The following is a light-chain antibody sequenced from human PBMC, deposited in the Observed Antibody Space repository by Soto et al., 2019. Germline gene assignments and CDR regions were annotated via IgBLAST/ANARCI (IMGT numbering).Light chain of an antibody. CDR1: QSISSY. CDR3: QQSYSTPPVT. CDR2: AAS. J-gene: IGKJ4*01. V-gene: IGKV1-39*01. Sequence: MQMTQSPSSLSASVGDIVTITCRASQSISSYLNWYQQKPGKAPKLLIYAASSLQSGVPSRFSGSGSGTDFTLTISSLQPEDFATYYCQQSYSTPPVTFGGGTKVDIK.